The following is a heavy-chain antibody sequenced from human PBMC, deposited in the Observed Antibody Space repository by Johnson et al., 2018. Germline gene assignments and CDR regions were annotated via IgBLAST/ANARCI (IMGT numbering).Heavy chain of an antibody. Sequence: VQLVESGGGLVQPGGSLRLSCAASGFTVSSNYMSWVRQAPGKGLEWVSVIYSGGSTYYADSVKGRFTISRENSKNTRYLQMNSLRAEDTAGYYCARDAPDTMVRGDAFDIWGQGTMVTVSS. J-gene: IGHJ3*02. V-gene: IGHV3-66*02. CDR3: ARDAPDTMVRGDAFDI. CDR1: GFTVSSNY. CDR2: IYSGGST. D-gene: IGHD3-10*01.